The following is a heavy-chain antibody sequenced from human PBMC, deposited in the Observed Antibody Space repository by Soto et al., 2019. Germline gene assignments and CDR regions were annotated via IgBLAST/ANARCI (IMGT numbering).Heavy chain of an antibody. D-gene: IGHD3-9*01. V-gene: IGHV1-69*13. CDR1: AGTFRSYA. J-gene: IGHJ6*02. CDR3: VMEYDILTGYYRVYGMDV. CDR2: IIPIFGTA. Sequence: GASVKVSCKATAGTFRSYAISWVRQAAGQGLEWMGGIIPIFGTANYAQKFQGRVTITAEESTSTAYMELSSLRSEDTAVYYCVMEYDILTGYYRVYGMDVWGQGATVTVSS.